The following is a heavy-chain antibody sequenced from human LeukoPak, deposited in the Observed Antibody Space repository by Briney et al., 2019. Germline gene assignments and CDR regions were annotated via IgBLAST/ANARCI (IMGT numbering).Heavy chain of an antibody. J-gene: IGHJ4*02. V-gene: IGHV3-7*01. Sequence: GGSLRLSCAASGFTFSSYAMSWVRQAPGKGLEWVANIKQDGSEKYYVDSVKGRFTISRDNAKNSLYLQMNSLRAEDTAVYYCARDRDSSGYWGQGTLVTVSS. CDR3: ARDRDSSGY. CDR1: GFTFSSYA. CDR2: IKQDGSEK. D-gene: IGHD6-19*01.